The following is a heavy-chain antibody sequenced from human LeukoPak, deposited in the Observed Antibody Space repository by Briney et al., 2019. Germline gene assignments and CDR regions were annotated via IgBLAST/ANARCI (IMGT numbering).Heavy chain of an antibody. Sequence: PSETLSLTCTVSGGSISSNYWSWIRQPPGKGLEWIGYIYSSGSTNYNPSLKSRVTISVDTSKNQFSLNLSSVTAADTAVYYCARGTNPGNYWYLDLWGRGTLVTVSS. CDR1: GGSISSNY. CDR3: ARGTNPGNYWYLDL. CDR2: IYSSGST. J-gene: IGHJ2*01. D-gene: IGHD1-7*01. V-gene: IGHV4-59*01.